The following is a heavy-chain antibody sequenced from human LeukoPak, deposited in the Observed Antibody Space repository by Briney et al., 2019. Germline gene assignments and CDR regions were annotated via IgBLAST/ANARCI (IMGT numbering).Heavy chain of an antibody. V-gene: IGHV4-38-2*02. D-gene: IGHD6-6*01. CDR2: IYYSGST. J-gene: IGHJ4*02. Sequence: SETLSLTCTVSGYSISSGYYWGWIRQPPGKGLEWIGSIYYSGSTYYNPSLKSRVTISVDTSKNQFSLKLSSVTAADTAVYYCARESSSSDLDYWGQGTLVTVSS. CDR3: ARESSSSDLDY. CDR1: GYSISSGYY.